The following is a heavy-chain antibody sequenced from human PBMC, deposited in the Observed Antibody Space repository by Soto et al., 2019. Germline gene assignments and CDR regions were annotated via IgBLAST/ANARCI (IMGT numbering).Heavy chain of an antibody. CDR2: ISHDGTNR. V-gene: IGHV3-30*03. Sequence: GGSLRLSCAASGFTFSSYGMHWVRQAPGKGLEWVAVISHDGTNRYYTDSVRGRFTISRDNSKNTVYLEMDSLRADDTAVYYCARSSGVPTPDFDYWGQGTLVTVSS. J-gene: IGHJ4*02. D-gene: IGHD3-3*01. CDR3: ARSSGVPTPDFDY. CDR1: GFTFSSYG.